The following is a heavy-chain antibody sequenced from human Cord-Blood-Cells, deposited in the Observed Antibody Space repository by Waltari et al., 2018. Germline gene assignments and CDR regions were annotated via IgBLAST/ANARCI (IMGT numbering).Heavy chain of an antibody. CDR2: IDPNSGGT. J-gene: IGHJ2*01. V-gene: IGHV1-2*02. CDR3: ARGFAHYSSSSYWYFDL. Sequence: VQLVQSGANVKKPGASVTVSCKASGYTFTGYYMHWERLPPAPGLEWVGGIDPNSGGTNYAQKFQGRVTMTRDTSISTAYMELSRLRSDDTAVYYCARGFAHYSSSSYWYFDLWGRGTLVTVSS. CDR1: GYTFTGYY. D-gene: IGHD6-6*01.